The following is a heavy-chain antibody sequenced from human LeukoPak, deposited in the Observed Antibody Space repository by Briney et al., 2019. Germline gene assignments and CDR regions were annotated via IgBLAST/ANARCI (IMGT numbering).Heavy chain of an antibody. D-gene: IGHD3-10*01. V-gene: IGHV4-59*08. Sequence: PSETLSVTCTVSGGSISSYYWSWIRQPPGKGLEWIGYIYYSGSTNYNPSLKSRVTISVDTSKNQFSLKLSSVTAADTAVYYCARLTMVRGVINLYYFDYWGQGTLVTVSS. CDR3: ARLTMVRGVINLYYFDY. J-gene: IGHJ4*02. CDR2: IYYSGST. CDR1: GGSISSYY.